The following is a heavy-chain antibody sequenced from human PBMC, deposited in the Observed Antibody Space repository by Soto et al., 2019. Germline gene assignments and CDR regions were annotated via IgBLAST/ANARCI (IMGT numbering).Heavy chain of an antibody. CDR3: SRTGEDMDV. J-gene: IGHJ6*02. CDR1: GSTFTSYG. Sequence: QVQLVQSGAEGKKPGASVKVSCKASGSTFTSYGFSWVRQAPGNGLEGRGWVSAYNGNTNYAQKLQGRVTMTTDTTTSTAYMELRSLRSDDTAVYYCSRTGEDMDVWCQGTTVTVSS. V-gene: IGHV1-18*01. CDR2: VSAYNGNT. D-gene: IGHD3-10*01.